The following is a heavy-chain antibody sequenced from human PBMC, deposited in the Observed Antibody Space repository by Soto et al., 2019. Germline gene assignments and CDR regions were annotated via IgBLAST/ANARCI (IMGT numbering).Heavy chain of an antibody. CDR1: GFTFSSYS. D-gene: IGHD5-12*01. CDR3: ARDYEYFQH. Sequence: GGSLRLSCAASGFTFSSYSMNWVRQAPGKGLEWVSYISSSSSTIYYADSVKGRFTISRDNAKNSLYLQMNSLRAEDTAVYYCARDYEYFQHWGQGTLVTVSS. CDR2: ISSSSSTI. J-gene: IGHJ1*01. V-gene: IGHV3-48*01.